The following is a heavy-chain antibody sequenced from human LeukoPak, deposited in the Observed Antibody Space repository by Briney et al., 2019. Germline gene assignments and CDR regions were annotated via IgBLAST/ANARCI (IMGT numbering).Heavy chain of an antibody. CDR1: GYAFTSYY. J-gene: IGHJ6*04. V-gene: IGHV1-46*01. Sequence: ASVKVSCKASGYAFTSYYIHWVRQAPGQGLEWVGIINPSGGITSYAQKFQGRVTMTSDTSTSTVYMELRSLTSDDTAVYYCAAEMDVWGKGTTVTVSS. CDR2: INPSGGIT. CDR3: AAEMDV.